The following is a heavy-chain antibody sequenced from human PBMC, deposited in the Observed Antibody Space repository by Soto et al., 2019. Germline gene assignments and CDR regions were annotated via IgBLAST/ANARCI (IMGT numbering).Heavy chain of an antibody. CDR1: GDSISSDYW. Sequence: SSQTLSLTCAVSGDSISSDYWWTWVRQPPGKGLEWIGEIYQSGSTSYNPSLKSRVSISVDKSKNQFSLGLSSVTAADTAVYYCARDTMITSGGIIVRPLFYWGQGTLVTVSS. CDR2: IYQSGST. CDR3: ARDTMITSGGIIVRPLFY. J-gene: IGHJ4*02. D-gene: IGHD3-16*02. V-gene: IGHV4-4*02.